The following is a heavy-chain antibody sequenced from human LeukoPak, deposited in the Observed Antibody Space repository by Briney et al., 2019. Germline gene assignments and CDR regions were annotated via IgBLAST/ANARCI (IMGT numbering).Heavy chain of an antibody. CDR1: GFTFSSYS. CDR2: ISSSSSYI. CDR3: ARDLYYYGSGSPHGMDL. V-gene: IGHV3-21*01. J-gene: IGHJ6*02. Sequence: GGSLRLSCAASGFTFSSYSMNWVRQAPGKGLGWVSCISSSSSYIYYADSVKGRFPISRDNAKNSLYLQMNSLRAEDTAVYYCARDLYYYGSGSPHGMDLWGQGSTVTVSS. D-gene: IGHD3-10*01.